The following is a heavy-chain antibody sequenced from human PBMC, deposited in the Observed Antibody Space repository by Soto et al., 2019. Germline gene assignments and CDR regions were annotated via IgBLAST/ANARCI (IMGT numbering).Heavy chain of an antibody. CDR2: IYHSGST. CDR3: ARDLVRGWSDAFDI. V-gene: IGHV4-4*02. D-gene: IGHD6-19*01. CDR1: GGSISSSNW. J-gene: IGHJ3*02. Sequence: PSETLSLTCAVPGGSISSSNWWSWVRQPPGKGLEWIGEIYHSGSTNYNPSLKSRVTISVDKSKNQFSLKLSSVTAADTAVYYCARDLVRGWSDAFDIWGQGTMVTVSS.